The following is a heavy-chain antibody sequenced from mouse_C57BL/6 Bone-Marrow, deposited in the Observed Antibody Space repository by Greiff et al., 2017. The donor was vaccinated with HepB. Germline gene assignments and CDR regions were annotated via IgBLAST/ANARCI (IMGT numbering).Heavy chain of an antibody. V-gene: IGHV1-69*01. CDR3: ARRRLYGSSYGWYFDV. Sequence: QVQLKQPGAELVMPGASVKLSCKASGYTFTSYWMHWVKQRPGQGLEWIGEIDPSDSYTNYNQKFKGKSTLTVDKSSSTAYMQLSSLTSEDSAGYYCARRRLYGSSYGWYFDVWGTGTTVTVSS. CDR2: IDPSDSYT. D-gene: IGHD1-1*01. CDR1: GYTFTSYW. J-gene: IGHJ1*03.